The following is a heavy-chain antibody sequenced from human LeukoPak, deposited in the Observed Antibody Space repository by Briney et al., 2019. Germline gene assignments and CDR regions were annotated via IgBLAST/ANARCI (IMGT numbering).Heavy chain of an antibody. CDR1: GGSISSYY. D-gene: IGHD2/OR15-2a*01. J-gene: IGHJ4*02. V-gene: IGHV4-59*01. CDR3: ARGSAWSSTFTDY. CDR2: IYDSGTT. Sequence: PSETLSLTCTVPGGSISSYYWSWVRQTPGKGRERVGYIYDSGTTTYNPSLKSRATISVDTSNNQFSLKLSSVTAADTAVYYCARGSAWSSTFTDYWGQGTLVTVSS.